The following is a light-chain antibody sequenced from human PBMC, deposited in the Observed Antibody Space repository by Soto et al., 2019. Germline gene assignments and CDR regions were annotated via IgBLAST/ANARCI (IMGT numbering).Light chain of an antibody. Sequence: DVQMTQSPASLSASAGDRVTVTCRASQSISRYINWYQHKPGRAPKLLSNAASSLERGVPARFSGGGSGTDFTRTISSLQPEDFATYYCQDANNVPGTFGQGTRLE. CDR2: AAS. V-gene: IGKV1-39*01. J-gene: IGKJ5*01. CDR3: QDANNVPGT. CDR1: QSISRY.